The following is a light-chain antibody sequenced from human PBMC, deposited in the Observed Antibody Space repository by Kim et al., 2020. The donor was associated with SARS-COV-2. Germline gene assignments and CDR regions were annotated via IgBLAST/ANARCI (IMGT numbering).Light chain of an antibody. Sequence: DIQMTQSPSSLSASVGDRLTITCRASQSIGSSLNWYQEKQGKAPQVLIYGASTLHTGVPSRFSGSGSGTDFTLTISSLQPEDFATYYCQQGYTTPLTFGQGTKLEI. J-gene: IGKJ2*01. CDR1: QSIGSS. CDR3: QQGYTTPLT. CDR2: GAS. V-gene: IGKV1-39*01.